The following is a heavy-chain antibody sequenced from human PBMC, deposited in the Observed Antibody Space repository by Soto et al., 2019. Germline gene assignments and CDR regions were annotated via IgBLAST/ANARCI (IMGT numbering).Heavy chain of an antibody. Sequence: PSQTLSLTCAISGDSVSSNSAAWNWIRQSPSRGLEWLGRTYYRSKWYNDYAVSVKSRITINPDTSKNQFSLQLNSVTPEDTAVYYCARDLMVVTTRYCYYYYGMDVWGQGTTVTVSS. CDR2: TYYRSKWYN. V-gene: IGHV6-1*01. J-gene: IGHJ6*02. D-gene: IGHD2-21*02. CDR1: GDSVSSNSAA. CDR3: ARDLMVVTTRYCYYYYGMDV.